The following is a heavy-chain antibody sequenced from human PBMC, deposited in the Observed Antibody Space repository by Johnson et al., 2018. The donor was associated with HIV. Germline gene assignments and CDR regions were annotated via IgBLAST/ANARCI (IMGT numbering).Heavy chain of an antibody. CDR3: AEDGMLLRAFDI. CDR2: IKQDGSEQ. Sequence: VQLEESGGGVVQPGGSLRLSCAASGFTFSSYWMSWVRQAPGKGLEWVANIKQDGSEQYYVDSVKGRFTISRDNAKNSLYLQMNSLRAEDTAVYYCAEDGMLLRAFDIWGQGTMVTVSS. J-gene: IGHJ3*02. CDR1: GFTFSSYW. V-gene: IGHV3-7*01. D-gene: IGHD2-15*01.